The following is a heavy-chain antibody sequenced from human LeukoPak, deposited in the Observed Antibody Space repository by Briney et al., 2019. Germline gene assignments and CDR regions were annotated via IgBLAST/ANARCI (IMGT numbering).Heavy chain of an antibody. CDR2: ISAYNGNT. J-gene: IGHJ6*02. CDR1: GYTFTSYG. V-gene: IGHV1-18*01. CDR3: ARDPLRGYYYGMDV. Sequence: VSVKVSCKASGYTFTSYGISWVRQAPGQGLEWMGWISAYNGNTNYAQKLQGRVTMTTDTSTSTAYMELRSLRSDDTAVYYCARDPLRGYYYGMDVWGQGTTVTVSS.